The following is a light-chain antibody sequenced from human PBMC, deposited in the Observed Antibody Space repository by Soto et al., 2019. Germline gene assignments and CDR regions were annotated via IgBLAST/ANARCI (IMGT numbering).Light chain of an antibody. CDR1: QSVSSSY. Sequence: EIVLTQSPGTLSLSPGERATVSCRASQSVSSSYLAWYQQKPGQAPRLLIYSTSTRATGIPDRFSGSASETDFTLIISRLEPEDLAVYYCQQYGSSPWTFGQGTRVEIK. CDR3: QQYGSSPWT. J-gene: IGKJ1*01. V-gene: IGKV3-20*01. CDR2: STS.